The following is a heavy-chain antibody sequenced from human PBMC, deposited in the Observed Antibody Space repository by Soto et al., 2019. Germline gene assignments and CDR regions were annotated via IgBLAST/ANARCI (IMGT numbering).Heavy chain of an antibody. CDR1: GFTFSSYA. CDR2: ISYDGSNK. Sequence: LRLSCAASGFTFSSYAMHWVRQAPGKGLEWVAVISYDGSNKYYADSVKGRFTISRDNSKNTLYLQMNSLRAEDTAVYYCARDSYDSSGYYSYFDYWGQGTLVTVSS. D-gene: IGHD3-22*01. CDR3: ARDSYDSSGYYSYFDY. V-gene: IGHV3-30-3*01. J-gene: IGHJ4*02.